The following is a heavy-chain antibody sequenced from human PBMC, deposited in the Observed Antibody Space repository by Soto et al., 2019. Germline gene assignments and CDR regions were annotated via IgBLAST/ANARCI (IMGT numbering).Heavy chain of an antibody. CDR2: ISAYNGNT. CDR3: ARDWGRDWGYWYFDL. CDR1: GYTFTSYG. D-gene: IGHD7-27*01. V-gene: IGHV1-18*01. Sequence: ASVKVSCKASGYTFTSYGISWVRQAPGQGLEWMGWISAYNGNTNYAQKLQGRVTMTTDTSTSTAYMELRSLRSDDTAVYYCARDWGRDWGYWYFDLWGRGTLVTVSS. J-gene: IGHJ2*01.